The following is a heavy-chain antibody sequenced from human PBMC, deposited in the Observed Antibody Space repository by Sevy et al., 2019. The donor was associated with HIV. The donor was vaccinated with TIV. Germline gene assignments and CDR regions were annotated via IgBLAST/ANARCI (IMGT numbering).Heavy chain of an antibody. J-gene: IGHJ3*02. CDR3: ARAGSPPSAFDI. D-gene: IGHD2-2*01. CDR1: GFTFSSYW. V-gene: IGHV3-74*01. Sequence: GGSLRLSCAASGFTFSSYWMHWVRQAPGKGLVWVSRINSDGSSTSYADSVKGRFTISRDNAKNTLYLQMSSLRAEDTAVYYCARAGSPPSAFDIWGQGTMVTVSS. CDR2: INSDGSST.